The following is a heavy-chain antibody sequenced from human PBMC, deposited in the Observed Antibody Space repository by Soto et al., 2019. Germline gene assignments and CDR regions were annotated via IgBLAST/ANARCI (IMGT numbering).Heavy chain of an antibody. CDR1: GFSFSDYF. D-gene: IGHD5-12*01. CDR3: ATELSGYEGSY. J-gene: IGHJ4*02. Sequence: ASVKVSCKASGFSFSDYFMHWVRQAPGQGLEWMGIINPSGDSRNYAQKFQGRVTITRDTSTDTAYMELSSLRSEDTAVYYCATELSGYEGSYWGQGTLVTVSS. V-gene: IGHV1-46*01. CDR2: INPSGDSR.